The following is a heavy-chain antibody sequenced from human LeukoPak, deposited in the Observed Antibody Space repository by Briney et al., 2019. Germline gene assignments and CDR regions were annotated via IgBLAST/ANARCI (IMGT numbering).Heavy chain of an antibody. CDR3: AKDYQWSCDY. CDR2: IKEDGNEI. D-gene: IGHD2-15*01. V-gene: IGHV3-7*01. CDR1: GFIFSNYW. J-gene: IGHJ4*02. Sequence: PGGSLRLSCAASGFIFSNYWMTWVRRTPGKGLEWVANIKEDGNEIFYVDSVKGRFTISRDNAKNSLYLQMDNLRDDDTAVYYCAKDYQWSCDYWGQGTLVTVSS.